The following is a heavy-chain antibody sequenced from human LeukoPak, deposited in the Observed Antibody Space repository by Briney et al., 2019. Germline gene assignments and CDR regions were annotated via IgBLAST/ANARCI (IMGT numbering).Heavy chain of an antibody. CDR3: ARDGLVGPLSN. CDR2: IYSGGST. Sequence: GGSLRLSCAASGFTFSSYSMSWVRQAPGKGLEWVSVIYSGGSTYYADSVKGRFTISRDDSKNTLYLQMNSLRAEDTAVYYCARDGLVGPLSNWGQGTLVTVSS. J-gene: IGHJ4*02. V-gene: IGHV3-66*01. CDR1: GFTFSSYS. D-gene: IGHD1-26*01.